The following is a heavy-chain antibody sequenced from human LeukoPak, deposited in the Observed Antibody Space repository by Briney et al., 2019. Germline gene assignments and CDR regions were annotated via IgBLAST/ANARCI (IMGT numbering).Heavy chain of an antibody. J-gene: IGHJ4*02. D-gene: IGHD5-12*01. V-gene: IGHV4-39*07. CDR1: GGSISSSCYY. CDR3: ARDYRGYSGYARAGFDQ. Sequence: SETLSLTCTVSGGSISSSCYYWGWIRQPPGKGLEWIGSIYYSGSTYYNPSLKSRVTISVDKSKNQFSLKLSSVTAADTAVYYCARDYRGYSGYARAGFDQWGQGTLVTVSS. CDR2: IYYSGST.